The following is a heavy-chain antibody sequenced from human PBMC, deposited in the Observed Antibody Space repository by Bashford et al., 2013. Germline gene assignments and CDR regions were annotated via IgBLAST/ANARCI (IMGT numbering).Heavy chain of an antibody. V-gene: IGHV4-39*01. CDR1: GGSISSGHYY. CDR2: MSTSEST. Sequence: SETLSLTCTVFGGSISSGHYYWAWIRQPPGKGLEWIATMSTSESTYYNPSLKSRVTMSVDKSNNQLSLKLSSVTAADTAVYYCVRRRDGTMEEYLGQGTLVTVSS. CDR3: VRRRDGTMEEY. J-gene: IGHJ4*02. D-gene: IGHD5-24*01.